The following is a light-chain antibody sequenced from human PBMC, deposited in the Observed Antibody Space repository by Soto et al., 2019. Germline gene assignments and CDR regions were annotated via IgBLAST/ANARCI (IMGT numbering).Light chain of an antibody. Sequence: IQMTQSPSSLSASIGDRVTITCRASQGIGVRLAWFQQKPGKAPQYLIQSASTLASGVPSRFSGSGSGTDFILTINNLQPEDVVTYYCLQVNSFPRTFGQGTKVDIK. V-gene: IGKV1-12*01. CDR1: QGIGVR. J-gene: IGKJ1*01. CDR3: LQVNSFPRT. CDR2: SAS.